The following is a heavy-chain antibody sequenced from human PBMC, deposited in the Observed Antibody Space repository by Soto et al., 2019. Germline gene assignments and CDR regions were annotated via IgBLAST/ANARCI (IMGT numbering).Heavy chain of an antibody. Sequence: GGSLRLSCAASGFTVSSNYMSWVRQAPGKGLEWVSVIYSGGSTYYADSVKGRFTISRDNSKNTLYLQMNSLRAEDTAVYYCVSDRIPTVMAVWGQGTTVPVSS. J-gene: IGHJ6*02. V-gene: IGHV3-66*01. CDR1: GFTVSSNY. CDR2: IYSGGST. CDR3: VSDRIPTVMAV. D-gene: IGHD4-17*01.